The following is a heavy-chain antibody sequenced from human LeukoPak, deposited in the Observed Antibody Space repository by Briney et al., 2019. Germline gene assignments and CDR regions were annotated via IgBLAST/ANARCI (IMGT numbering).Heavy chain of an antibody. CDR2: INPNSGGT. J-gene: IGHJ4*02. CDR1: RYTFTGYY. V-gene: IGHV1-2*02. CDR3: ARSFSWLVRFDY. Sequence: ASVKVSCKASRYTFTGYYMHWVRQAPGQGLEWMGWINPNSGGTNYAQKFQGRVTMTRDTSISTAYMELSRLRSDDTAVYYCARSFSWLVRFDYWGQGTLVTVSS. D-gene: IGHD6-19*01.